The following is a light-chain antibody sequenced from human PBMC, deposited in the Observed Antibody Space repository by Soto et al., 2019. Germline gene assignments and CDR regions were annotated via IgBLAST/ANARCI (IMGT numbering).Light chain of an antibody. V-gene: IGLV2-14*01. CDR1: SRAVGGYTY. Sequence: HSVLTQPASVFGPPGQSIAISCTGASRAVGGYTYVSWYQQHPGKAPKLMVYDVSNRPSGVSNRFSGSKSGNTASLTISGLQAEDEADYYCSSYTSSSTYVFGTGTKVTVL. CDR3: SSYTSSSTYV. CDR2: DVS. J-gene: IGLJ1*01.